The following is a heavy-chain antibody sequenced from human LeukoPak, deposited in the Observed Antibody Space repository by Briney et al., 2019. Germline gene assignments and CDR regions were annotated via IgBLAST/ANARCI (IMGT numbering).Heavy chain of an antibody. V-gene: IGHV1-69*04. CDR2: IIPILGIA. D-gene: IGHD1-26*01. J-gene: IGHJ4*02. CDR1: GGTFSSYA. Sequence: SVKVSCKASGGTFSSYAISWVRQAPEQGLEWMGRIIPILGIANYAQKFQGRVTITADKSTSTAYMELSSLRSEDTAVYYCARGGPTWELLYWGQGTLVTVSS. CDR3: ARGGPTWELLY.